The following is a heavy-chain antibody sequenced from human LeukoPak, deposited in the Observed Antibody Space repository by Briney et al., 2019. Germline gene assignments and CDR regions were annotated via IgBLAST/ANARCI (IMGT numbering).Heavy chain of an antibody. V-gene: IGHV4-39*01. CDR2: IYYSGST. J-gene: IGHJ4*02. Sequence: SETLSLTCTVSGGSISSGSYYWGWIRQPPGKGLEWIGSIYYSGSTYYNPSLKSRVTISVDTSKNQFSLKLSSVTAADTAVYYCARQGYYDILTGYYEDTYYFDYWGQGTLVTVSS. CDR3: ARQGYYDILTGYYEDTYYFDY. CDR1: GGSISSGSYY. D-gene: IGHD3-9*01.